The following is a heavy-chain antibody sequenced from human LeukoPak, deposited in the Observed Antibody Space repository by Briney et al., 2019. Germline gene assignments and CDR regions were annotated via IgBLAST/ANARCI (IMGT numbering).Heavy chain of an antibody. D-gene: IGHD5-18*01. Sequence: SETLSLTCAIYGGSFSGYYWSWIRQPPGKGLEWIGEINHSGSTNYNPSLKSRVTISVDTSKNQFSLKLSSVTAADTAVYYCARASRIQLWLLTPYYFDYWGQGTLVTVSS. CDR2: INHSGST. J-gene: IGHJ4*02. V-gene: IGHV4-34*01. CDR3: ARASRIQLWLLTPYYFDY. CDR1: GGSFSGYY.